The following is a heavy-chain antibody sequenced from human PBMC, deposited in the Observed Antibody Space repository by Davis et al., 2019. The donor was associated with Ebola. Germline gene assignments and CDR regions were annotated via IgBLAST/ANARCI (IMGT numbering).Heavy chain of an antibody. CDR1: GGSTNNSF. Sequence: TLSLTCTVSGGSTNNSFWGWIRQPPGKGLEWIGCIRYSGSGSTNHNPSLKTRVTISVDTSKNQFSLKLNSLTAADTAVYYCARYRSGGMDVWGQGTTVTVSS. CDR2: IRYSGSGST. J-gene: IGHJ6*02. CDR3: ARYRSGGMDV. V-gene: IGHV4-59*08. D-gene: IGHD1-14*01.